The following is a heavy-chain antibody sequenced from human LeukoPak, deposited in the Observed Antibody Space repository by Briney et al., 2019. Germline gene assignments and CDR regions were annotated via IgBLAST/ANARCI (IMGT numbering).Heavy chain of an antibody. V-gene: IGHV3-33*01. CDR3: ARDGRYCSSTSCYGYYYYYMDV. J-gene: IGHJ6*03. Sequence: GVLRLSCAASGFTFSSYGVHWVRQAPGKGLEWVAVIWYDGSNKYYADSVKGRFTISRDNSKNTLYLQMNSLRAEDTAVYYCARDGRYCSSTSCYGYYYYYMDVWGKGTTVTVSS. CDR1: GFTFSSYG. CDR2: IWYDGSNK. D-gene: IGHD2-2*01.